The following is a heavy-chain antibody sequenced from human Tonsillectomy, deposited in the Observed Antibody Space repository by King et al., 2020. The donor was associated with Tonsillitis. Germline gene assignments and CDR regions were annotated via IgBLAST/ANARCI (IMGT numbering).Heavy chain of an antibody. D-gene: IGHD2-15*01. CDR3: AKRLSQRHDAFDM. CDR2: ITDYGGAT. J-gene: IGHJ3*02. V-gene: IGHV3-23*04. Sequence: VQLVESGGGLVQPGGSLTLSCAASGFTFGTYAMSWVRQAPGKGLEWVSGITDYGGATYYADSVKGRFTISRDNSKNTLYLHMNSLRADDTAVYYCAKRLSQRHDAFDMWGQGTMVTVSS. CDR1: GFTFGTYA.